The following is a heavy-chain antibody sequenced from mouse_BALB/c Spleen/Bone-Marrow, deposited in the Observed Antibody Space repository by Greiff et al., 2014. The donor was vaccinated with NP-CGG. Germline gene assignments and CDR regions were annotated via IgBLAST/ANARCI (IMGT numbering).Heavy chain of an antibody. CDR3: TRQRGDYAMDY. Sequence: EVQLQESGGGLVKPGGSLKLSCAASGFTFSSYGVSWVRQTPEKRLEWVATISSGGSYTYYPDSVKGRFTISRDNNKNTLFLQMSSLRSEDAAMYYCTRQRGDYAMDYWGQGTSVTVSS. J-gene: IGHJ4*01. V-gene: IGHV5-9-3*01. CDR2: ISSGGSYT. CDR1: GFTFSSYG. D-gene: IGHD1-1*02.